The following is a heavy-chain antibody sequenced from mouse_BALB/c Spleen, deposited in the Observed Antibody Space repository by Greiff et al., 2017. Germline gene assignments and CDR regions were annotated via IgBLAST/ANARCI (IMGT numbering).Heavy chain of an antibody. D-gene: IGHD1-1*01. CDR3: TNYYGSKAMDY. Sequence: EVMLVESGGGLVKPGGSLKLSCAASGFTFSSYTMSWVRQTPEKRLEWVATISSGGSYTYYPDSVKGRFTISRDNAKNTLYLQMSSLKSEDTAMYYCTNYYGSKAMDYWGQGTSVTVSS. CDR2: ISSGGSYT. J-gene: IGHJ4*01. V-gene: IGHV5-6-4*01. CDR1: GFTFSSYT.